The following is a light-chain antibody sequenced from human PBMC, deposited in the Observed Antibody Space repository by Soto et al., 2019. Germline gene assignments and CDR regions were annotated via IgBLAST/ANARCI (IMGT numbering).Light chain of an antibody. CDR3: SSYTTSSTDV. CDR1: SSDVGGYNY. Sequence: QSALTQPASVSGSPGQSITISCTGTSSDVGGYNYVSWYQQHPGKAPKPMISDVSNRPSGVSNRFSGSKSGNTASLTISGLQTEDEADYYCSSYTTSSTDVFGTGTKLTVL. CDR2: DVS. J-gene: IGLJ1*01. V-gene: IGLV2-14*01.